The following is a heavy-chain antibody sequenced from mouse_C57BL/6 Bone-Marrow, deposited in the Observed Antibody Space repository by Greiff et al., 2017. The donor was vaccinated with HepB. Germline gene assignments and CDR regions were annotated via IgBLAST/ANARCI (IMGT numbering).Heavy chain of an antibody. CDR1: GFSLTSYA. J-gene: IGHJ1*03. V-gene: IGHV2-9-1*01. D-gene: IGHD2-9*01. CDR2: IWTGGGT. Sequence: VKVVESGPGLVAPSQSLSITCTVSGFSLTSYAISWVRQPPGKGLEWLGVIWTGGGTNYNSALKSRLSISKDNSKSQVFLKMNSLQTDDTARYYCAREPSMVTTRYWYFDVWGTGTTVTVSS. CDR3: AREPSMVTTRYWYFDV.